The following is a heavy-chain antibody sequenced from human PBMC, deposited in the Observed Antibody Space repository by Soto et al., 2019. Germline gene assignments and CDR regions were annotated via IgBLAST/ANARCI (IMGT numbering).Heavy chain of an antibody. J-gene: IGHJ6*02. Sequence: SVKVSCKASGGTFSSYAISWVRQAPGQGLEWMGGIIPICGTANYAQKFQGRVTITADESTSTAYMELSSLRSEDTAVYYCAWTDSSSWYVYYYYGMDVWGQGTTVTVSS. CDR1: GGTFSSYA. V-gene: IGHV1-69*13. D-gene: IGHD6-13*01. CDR3: AWTDSSSWYVYYYYGMDV. CDR2: IIPICGTA.